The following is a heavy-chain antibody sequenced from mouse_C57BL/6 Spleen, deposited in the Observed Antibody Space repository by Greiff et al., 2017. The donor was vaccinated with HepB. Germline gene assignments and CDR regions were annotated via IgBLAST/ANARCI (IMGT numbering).Heavy chain of an antibody. CDR3: ARRWLSNFDY. J-gene: IGHJ2*01. D-gene: IGHD2-3*01. CDR1: GYTFTDYY. CDR2: INPNNGGT. V-gene: IGHV1-26*01. Sequence: EVQLQQSGPELVKPGASVKISCKASGYTFTDYYMNWVKQSHGKSLEWIGDINPNNGGTSYNQKFKGKATLTVDKSSSTAYMELRSLTSEDSAVYYCARRWLSNFDYWGQGTTLTVSS.